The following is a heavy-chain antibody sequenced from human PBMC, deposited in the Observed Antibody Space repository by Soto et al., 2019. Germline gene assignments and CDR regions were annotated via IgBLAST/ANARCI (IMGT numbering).Heavy chain of an antibody. CDR1: GFSLSSSGVG. Sequence: ITLKESGPPLVKTTQTLTLTCTFSGFSLSSSGVGVAWIRQPPGKALEWLALIYWGDEKLYSPSLKSRLTISKDTSKNQVVLTMTNMDPVDTATYYCAHRYCSGGSCYMSFDYWGQGTLVTVSS. CDR2: IYWGDEK. J-gene: IGHJ4*02. V-gene: IGHV2-5*02. CDR3: AHRYCSGGSCYMSFDY. D-gene: IGHD2-15*01.